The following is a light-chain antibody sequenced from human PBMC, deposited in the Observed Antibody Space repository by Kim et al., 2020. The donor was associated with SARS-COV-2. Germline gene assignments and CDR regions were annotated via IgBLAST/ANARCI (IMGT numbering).Light chain of an antibody. J-gene: IGKJ4*01. CDR1: QDISGW. Sequence: IQMTQSPSSVSASVGDRVTITCRASQDISGWLAWYQQKSGRSPKLLIYDASSLHTGVPSRFSGSGSGTDFTLTISSLQPEDFATYYCQQFNTFPLSFGGGTKVDIK. CDR3: QQFNTFPLS. CDR2: DAS. V-gene: IGKV1-12*01.